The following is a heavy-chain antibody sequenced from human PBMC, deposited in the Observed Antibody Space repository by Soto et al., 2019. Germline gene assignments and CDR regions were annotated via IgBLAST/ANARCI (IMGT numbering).Heavy chain of an antibody. J-gene: IGHJ4*02. Sequence: GGSLRLSCAASGFTFSGYSMNWVRQAPGKGLEWVSSISSSSSYIYYADSVKGRFTISRDNAKNSLYLQMNSLRAEDTAVYYCARERAEDGDYVDYWGQGTLVTVSS. CDR3: ARERAEDGDYVDY. D-gene: IGHD4-17*01. CDR2: ISSSSSYI. CDR1: GFTFSGYS. V-gene: IGHV3-21*01.